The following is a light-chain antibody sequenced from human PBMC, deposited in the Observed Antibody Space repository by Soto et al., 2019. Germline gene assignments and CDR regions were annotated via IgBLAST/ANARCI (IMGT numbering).Light chain of an antibody. CDR1: SSDIGGSTQ. CDR3: SSSTTSSTDV. Sequence: QSVLTQPASVSGSPGQSITISCTGTSSDIGGSTQVSWYQQHPGKAPKLMIYDVSNRPSGVSNRFSGSKSGDTASLTISGLQTEDEADYYCSSSTTSSTDVFGTGTKLTVL. CDR2: DVS. J-gene: IGLJ1*01. V-gene: IGLV2-14*01.